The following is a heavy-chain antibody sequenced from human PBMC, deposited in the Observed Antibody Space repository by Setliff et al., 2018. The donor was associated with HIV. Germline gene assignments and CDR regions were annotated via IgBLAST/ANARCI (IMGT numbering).Heavy chain of an antibody. V-gene: IGHV1-18*01. J-gene: IGHJ4*02. D-gene: IGHD5-12*01. Sequence: VASVKVSCKASGYMFTSYGIGWVRQAPGQGLEWMAWISTYNGNTNYAPQFQGRVSVTTDTATSTVHMELRSLRSDDTAMYYCARDLGYSAFDNFDYWGQGTLVTVSS. CDR3: ARDLGYSAFDNFDY. CDR1: GYMFTSYG. CDR2: ISTYNGNT.